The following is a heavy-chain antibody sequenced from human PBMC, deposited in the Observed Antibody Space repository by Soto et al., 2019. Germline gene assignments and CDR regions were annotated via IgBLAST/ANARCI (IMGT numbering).Heavy chain of an antibody. CDR3: AGDWFGVDY. CDR2: INAYNGNT. Sequence: QVQLVQSGAEVKKPGASVKVSCKASGYTFTSYGISWVRQAPGQGLEWMGWINAYNGNTNYAQKLQGRVTITTDTSTRTAYRVMRRLRSDDTAVYYCAGDWFGVDYWGQGTLVTVSS. V-gene: IGHV1-18*01. CDR1: GYTFTSYG. D-gene: IGHD3-16*01. J-gene: IGHJ4*02.